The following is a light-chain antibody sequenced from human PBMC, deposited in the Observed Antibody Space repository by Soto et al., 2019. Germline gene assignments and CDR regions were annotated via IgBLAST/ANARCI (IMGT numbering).Light chain of an antibody. CDR3: QQYGSSPKA. CDR2: GAS. V-gene: IGKV3-20*01. J-gene: IGKJ1*01. Sequence: RFSQSVSSSYLAWYQQKPGQAPRLPIYGASSRATGIPDRFSGSGSGTDFTLTISRLEPEDFAVYYCQQYGSSPKAFGQGTKVDIK. CDR1: QSVSSSY.